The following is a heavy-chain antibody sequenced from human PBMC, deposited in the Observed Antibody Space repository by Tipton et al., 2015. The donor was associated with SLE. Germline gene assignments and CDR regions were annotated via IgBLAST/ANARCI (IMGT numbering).Heavy chain of an antibody. D-gene: IGHD2-15*01. J-gene: IGHJ4*03. CDR3: AKAGQRVVPGYFDY. V-gene: IGHV3-53*01. CDR2: IYRGGGT. CDR1: GFTINTNY. Sequence: VQLVQSGGGVVQPGRSLRLSCAVSGFTINTNYMSWVRQAPGKGLEWVSVIYRGGGTYYADSVKGRFTISRDNSKNTLYLQMNSLRADDTAVYYCAKAGQRVVPGYFDYWSQGALVTVSS.